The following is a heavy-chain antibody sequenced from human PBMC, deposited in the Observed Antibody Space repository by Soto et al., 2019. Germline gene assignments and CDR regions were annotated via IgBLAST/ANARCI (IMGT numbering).Heavy chain of an antibody. CDR1: GGSMGSGGYY. CDR2: IYYSGIT. CDR3: ARSPGYYFDY. V-gene: IGHV4-31*03. Sequence: SESLSLTCTVSGGSMGSGGYYWSWIRQHPGKGLEWIGYIYYSGITYYNPSLKSRVTISVDTSKNQFSLKLSSVTAADTAVYYCARSPGYYFDYWGQGTLVTVSS. J-gene: IGHJ4*02.